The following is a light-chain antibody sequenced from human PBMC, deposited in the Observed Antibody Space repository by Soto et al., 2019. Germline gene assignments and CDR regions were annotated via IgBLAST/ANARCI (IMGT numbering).Light chain of an antibody. CDR1: HSLLHMTGETF. J-gene: IGKJ5*01. CDR2: EVS. CDR3: MQSTQLPPT. Sequence: LVITQTQLSLSVAPGQPASISCNSSHSLLHMTGETFLFWYLQKPGQSPQLLIYEVSTRVSGVPDRFSGSGSGTDFTLEISRVETDDVGIYYCMQSTQLPPTFGQGTRLEIK. V-gene: IGKV2D-29*02.